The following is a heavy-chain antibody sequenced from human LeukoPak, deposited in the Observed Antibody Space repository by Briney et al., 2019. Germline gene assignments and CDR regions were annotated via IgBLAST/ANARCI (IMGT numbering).Heavy chain of an antibody. CDR1: GASISRHY. CDR2: ISASGRT. Sequence: ASETLSLTCVVSGASISRHYWSWIRQPPGKGLEWIGYISASGRTNYNPALKSRVTISGDTSKNQFSLRLTSLTAADTAVYYCARHRENSYESSHMGFDPWGLGTLVTVSS. CDR3: ARHRENSYESSHMGFDP. D-gene: IGHD3-22*01. V-gene: IGHV4-4*09. J-gene: IGHJ5*02.